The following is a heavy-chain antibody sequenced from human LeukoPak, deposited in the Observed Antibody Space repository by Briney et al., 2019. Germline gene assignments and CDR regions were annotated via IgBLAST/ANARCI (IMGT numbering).Heavy chain of an antibody. CDR3: ARRRYYDGSCYLE. J-gene: IGHJ1*01. Sequence: SETLSLTCSVSGGSVSRSDSYWDWIRQPPGKGLEWIGTIYYSGRTYYSPSLKSRVTMSVDPSNNQFSLNLRSVTAADTALYYCARRRYYDGSCYLEWGQGTLLSVSS. D-gene: IGHD3-22*01. CDR1: GGSVSRSDSY. CDR2: IYYSGRT. V-gene: IGHV4-39*01.